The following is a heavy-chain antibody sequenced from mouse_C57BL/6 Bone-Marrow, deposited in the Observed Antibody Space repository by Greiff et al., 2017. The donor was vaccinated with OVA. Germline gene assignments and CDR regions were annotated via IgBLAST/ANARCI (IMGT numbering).Heavy chain of an antibody. CDR1: GYAFSSSW. Sequence: QVQLQQSGPELVKPGASVKISCKASGYAFSSSWMNWVKQRPGKGLEWLGRIYPGDGDTNYHGKFQGKATRTADKSSCTAYMQRSSQTSEDSAVYFCARDFFAYWGQGTLVTVSA. J-gene: IGHJ3*01. CDR3: ARDFFAY. V-gene: IGHV1-82*01. CDR2: IYPGDGDT.